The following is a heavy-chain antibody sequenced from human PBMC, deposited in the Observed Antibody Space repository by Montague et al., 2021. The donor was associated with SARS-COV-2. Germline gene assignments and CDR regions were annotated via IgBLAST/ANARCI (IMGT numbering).Heavy chain of an antibody. CDR3: ARDLRWGRWYIYV. V-gene: IGHV4-59*01. CDR2: ISNSGIT. J-gene: IGHJ2*01. D-gene: IGHD4-23*01. CDR1: GASMRTYY. Sequence: SETLSLTCSVSGASMRTYYWTWIRKPPGRGLERIGYISNSGITNYNPSLKSRATISLDTSKTQFSLKLTSVTTTDTALYYCARDLRWGRWYIYVWGRGTLVTVSS.